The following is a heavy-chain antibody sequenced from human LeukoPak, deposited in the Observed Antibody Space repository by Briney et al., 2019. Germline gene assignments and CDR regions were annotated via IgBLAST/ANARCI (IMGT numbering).Heavy chain of an antibody. CDR2: ISSSSSTI. J-gene: IGHJ4*02. CDR3: ARDRRAIWSGYSPLSEAKPPDY. Sequence: PGGSLRLSCAASGFTFSSYSMNWVRQAPGKGLEWVSYISSSSSTIYYADSVKGRFTISRDNAKNSLYLQMNSLRAEDTAVYYCARDRRAIWSGYSPLSEAKPPDYWGQGTLVTVSS. V-gene: IGHV3-48*01. CDR1: GFTFSSYS. D-gene: IGHD3-3*01.